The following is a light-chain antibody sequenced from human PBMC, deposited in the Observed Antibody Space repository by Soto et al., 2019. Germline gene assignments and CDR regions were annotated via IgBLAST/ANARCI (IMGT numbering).Light chain of an antibody. CDR1: QSVSSK. Sequence: EIVMTQSPVTLYVSPGERATLSCRASQSVSSKLAWYQQKPGQAPRLLIYGASTRATGIPARFSGSGSGTEFTLIISSLQSEDFAVYYCLQYNNWPQTFGQGTKLEIK. CDR2: GAS. V-gene: IGKV3-15*01. J-gene: IGKJ2*01. CDR3: LQYNNWPQT.